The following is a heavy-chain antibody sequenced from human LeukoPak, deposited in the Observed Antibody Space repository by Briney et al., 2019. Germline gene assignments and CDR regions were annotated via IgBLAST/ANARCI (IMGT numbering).Heavy chain of an antibody. CDR1: GGTFSCYA. D-gene: IGHD6-13*01. CDR2: IIPIFGTA. V-gene: IGHV1-69*05. J-gene: IGHJ5*02. Sequence: GASVKVSCKASGGTFSCYAISWVRQAPGQGLEWMGGIIPIFGTANYAQKFQGRVTITTDESTSTAYMELSSLRSEDTAVYYCARYSSSWPNNWFDPWGQGTLVTVSS. CDR3: ARYSSSWPNNWFDP.